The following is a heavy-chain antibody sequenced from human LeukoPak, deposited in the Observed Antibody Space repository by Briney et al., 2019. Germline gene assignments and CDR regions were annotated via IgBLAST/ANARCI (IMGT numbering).Heavy chain of an antibody. D-gene: IGHD3-22*01. J-gene: IGHJ3*02. V-gene: IGHV3-11*03. CDR2: ISSSSYT. CDR3: AKWDSSGFRGAFDI. Sequence: GGSLRLSCAASGFTFSDYYMSWIRQAPGKGLEWVSYISSSSYTNYADSVKGRFTISRDNAKNSLYLQMNSLRAEDTAVYYCAKWDSSGFRGAFDIWGQGTMVTVSS. CDR1: GFTFSDYY.